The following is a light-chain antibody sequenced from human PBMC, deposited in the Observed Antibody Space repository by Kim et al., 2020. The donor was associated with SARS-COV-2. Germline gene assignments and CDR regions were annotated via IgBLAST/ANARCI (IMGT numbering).Light chain of an antibody. CDR2: DNN. CDR1: SSNIGNNY. J-gene: IGLJ3*02. V-gene: IGLV1-51*01. CDR3: GTWDSSLSAV. Sequence: PGKKVTISCSGRSSNIGNNYVSWYQQLPGTAPKLLIYDNNKRPSGIPDRFSGSKSGTSATLGITGLQTGDEADYYCGTWDSSLSAVFGGGTQLTVL.